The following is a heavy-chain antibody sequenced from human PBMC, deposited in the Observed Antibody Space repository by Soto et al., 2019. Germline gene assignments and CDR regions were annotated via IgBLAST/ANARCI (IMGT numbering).Heavy chain of an antibody. CDR1: GFTFSHYA. D-gene: IGHD3-16*01. V-gene: IGHV3-23*01. CDR3: TREASSWGFAFDR. Sequence: EVQLLESGGGLVQPGGSLRLSCAASGFTFSHYAMSWVRQAPGKGLQWVATIFGSGAPTHYADSVKGRFGISRDNSNNMLFLEMNSLQVEDTAVYYCTREASSWGFAFDRCGQGKRVAVSS. CDR2: IFGSGAPT. J-gene: IGHJ3*01.